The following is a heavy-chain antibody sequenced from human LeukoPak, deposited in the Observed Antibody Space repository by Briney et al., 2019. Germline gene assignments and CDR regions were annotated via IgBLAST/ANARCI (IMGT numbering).Heavy chain of an antibody. D-gene: IGHD3-16*02. Sequence: ASVKVSCKASGYTFTSYGISWVRQVPGQGLEWMGWISAYNGNTNYAQKLQGRVTMTTDTSTSTAYMELRSLRSDDTAVYYCARDSPYDYVWGSYRPLDYWGQGTLVTVSS. CDR2: ISAYNGNT. V-gene: IGHV1-18*01. CDR3: ARDSPYDYVWGSYRPLDY. CDR1: GYTFTSYG. J-gene: IGHJ4*02.